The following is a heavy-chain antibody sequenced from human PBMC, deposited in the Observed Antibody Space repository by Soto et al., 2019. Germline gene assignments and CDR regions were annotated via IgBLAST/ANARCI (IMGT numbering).Heavy chain of an antibody. CDR2: INPSGGST. CDR1: GYTFTSYY. D-gene: IGHD3-22*01. J-gene: IGHJ4*02. V-gene: IGHV1-46*01. CDR3: ARGYHSSGFPPLVDY. Sequence: GASVKVSGKASGYTFTSYYMHWVRQAPGQGLEWMGIINPSGGSTSYVQKFQGRVTMTRDTSTSTVYMELSSLRSEDTAVYYCARGYHSSGFPPLVDYWGQGTLVTVSS.